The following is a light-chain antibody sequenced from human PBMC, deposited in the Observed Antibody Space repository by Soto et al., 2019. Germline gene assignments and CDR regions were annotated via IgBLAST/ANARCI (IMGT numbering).Light chain of an antibody. CDR3: QQRRDAAT. CDR1: QNVNNF. J-gene: IGKJ1*01. CDR2: DAS. V-gene: IGKV3-11*01. Sequence: CRASQNVNNFLAWYQQKPGQAPRLLIYDASNRATGIPARFSGSGSGTDFTRTISRLACEDVAIYYCQQRRDAATVGQGTKVDIK.